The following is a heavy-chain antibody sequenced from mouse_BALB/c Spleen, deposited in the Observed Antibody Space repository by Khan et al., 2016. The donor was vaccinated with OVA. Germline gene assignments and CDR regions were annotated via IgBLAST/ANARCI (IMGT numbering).Heavy chain of an antibody. Sequence: QVQVKQSGAEQAKPGASVKMSCKTSGYTFSSYWMHWVKQRPGQGLEWIGYINPTSGYTEYNEKFKDKATLTADKSSSTAYMQLTSLTSEDSAVYYCARDRIDYWGQGTTLTVSS. V-gene: IGHV1-7*01. CDR2: INPTSGYT. J-gene: IGHJ2*01. CDR1: GYTFSSYW. CDR3: ARDRIDY.